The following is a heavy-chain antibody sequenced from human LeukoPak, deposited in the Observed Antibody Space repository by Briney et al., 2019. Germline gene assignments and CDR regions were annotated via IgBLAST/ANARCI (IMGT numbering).Heavy chain of an antibody. CDR1: GYTFTSYY. J-gene: IGHJ3*02. V-gene: IGHV1-46*01. Sequence: ASVKVSCKASGYTFTSYYMHWVRQAPGQWLEWMGIINPSGGSTSYAQKFQGRVTMTRDTSTSTVYMELSSLRSEDTAVYYCARAGVAARRDDAFDIWGQGTMVTVSS. CDR2: INPSGGST. CDR3: ARAGVAARRDDAFDI. D-gene: IGHD6-6*01.